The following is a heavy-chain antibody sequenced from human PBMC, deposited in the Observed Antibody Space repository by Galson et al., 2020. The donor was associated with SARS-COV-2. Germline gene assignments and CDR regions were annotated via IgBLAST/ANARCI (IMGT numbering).Heavy chain of an antibody. CDR3: ARMGYDILTGYYMAWREFYYGMDV. V-gene: IGHV2-26*01. CDR2: IFSNDEK. J-gene: IGHJ6*02. CDR1: GFSLSNARMG. D-gene: IGHD3-9*01. Sequence: SGPTLVKPTETLTLTCTVSGFSLSNARMGVSWIRQPPGKALEWLAHIFSNDEKSYSTSLKSRLTISKDTSKSQVVLTMTNMDPVDTATYYCARMGYDILTGYYMAWREFYYGMDVWGQGTTVTVSS.